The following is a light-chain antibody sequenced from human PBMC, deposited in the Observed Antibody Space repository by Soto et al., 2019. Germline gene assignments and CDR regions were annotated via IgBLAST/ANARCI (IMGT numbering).Light chain of an antibody. CDR1: QSVSSSY. CDR2: GAS. Sequence: EIVLTQSPGTLSLSPGERATLSCRASQSVSSSYLAWYQQKPGQAPRLLIYGASSRATGIPDRFRSSGSGTDFTLTISRLEPEYFAVYYCQQYGSSPPWTFGQGTNVEIK. V-gene: IGKV3-20*01. CDR3: QQYGSSPPWT. J-gene: IGKJ1*01.